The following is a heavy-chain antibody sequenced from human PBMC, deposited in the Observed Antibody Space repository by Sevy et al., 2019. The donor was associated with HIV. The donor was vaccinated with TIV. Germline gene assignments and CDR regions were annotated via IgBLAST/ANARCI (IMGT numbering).Heavy chain of an antibody. D-gene: IGHD3-16*02. CDR1: GFTFSSYA. Sequence: GGSLRLSCSASGFTFSSYAMHWVRQAPGKGLEYVSAISSNGGSTYYADSVKGRFTISRDNSKNTLYLQMSSLRAEDTAVYYCARAVADYIWGSYRYTGGYFDYWGQGTLVTVSS. CDR2: ISSNGGST. CDR3: ARAVADYIWGSYRYTGGYFDY. J-gene: IGHJ4*02. V-gene: IGHV3-64D*06.